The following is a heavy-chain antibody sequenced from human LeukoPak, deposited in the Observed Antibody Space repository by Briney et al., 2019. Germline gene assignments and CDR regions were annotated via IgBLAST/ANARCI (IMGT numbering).Heavy chain of an antibody. CDR3: ARDVGVSSSTYYYYYYGMDV. Sequence: SQTLSLTCTVSGGSISSGDYYWSWIRQPPGKGLEWIGYIYYSGSTYYNPSLKSRVTISVDTSKNQFSLKLSSVTAADTAVYYCARDVGVSSSTYYYYYYGMDVWGQGTTVTVSS. CDR2: IYYSGST. CDR1: GGSISSGDYY. J-gene: IGHJ6*02. V-gene: IGHV4-30-4*01. D-gene: IGHD6-6*01.